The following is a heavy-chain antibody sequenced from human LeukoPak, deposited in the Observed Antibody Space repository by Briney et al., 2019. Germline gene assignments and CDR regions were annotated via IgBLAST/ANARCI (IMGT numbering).Heavy chain of an antibody. D-gene: IGHD2-15*01. CDR2: INSDGSST. CDR1: GFTFSSYW. Sequence: PGGSLRLSCAASGFTFSSYWMHWVRQAPGKGLVWVSRINSDGSSTSYADSVKGRFTISRDNAKNTLYLQMNSLRAEDTAVYYCARGGGNCSGGSCYRNWFDPWGQGTLVTVSS. J-gene: IGHJ5*02. CDR3: ARGGGNCSGGSCYRNWFDP. V-gene: IGHV3-74*01.